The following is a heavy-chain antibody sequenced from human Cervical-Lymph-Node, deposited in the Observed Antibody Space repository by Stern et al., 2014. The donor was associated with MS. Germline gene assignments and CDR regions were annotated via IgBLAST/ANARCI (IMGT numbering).Heavy chain of an antibody. J-gene: IGHJ6*02. V-gene: IGHV4-61*03. CDR3: AREDYYHYNGIDV. CDR1: GDSVSSGSYF. Sequence: VQLVESGPGLVKPSETLSLTCTVSGDSVSSGSYFWSWIRQPPGKGLEWVGSIYYSGSTDYNPSLASRVTISVDTSKNHFSLELSSVIAADTAVYFCAREDYYHYNGIDVWGQGTTVTVSS. CDR2: IYYSGST.